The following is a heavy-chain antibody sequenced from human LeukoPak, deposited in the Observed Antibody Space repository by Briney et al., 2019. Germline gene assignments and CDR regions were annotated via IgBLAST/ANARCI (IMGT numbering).Heavy chain of an antibody. D-gene: IGHD4-11*01. CDR2: ISGGST. CDR1: GFTVSSNE. V-gene: IGHV3-38-3*01. Sequence: GGSLRLSCAASGFTVSSNEMSWVRQAPGKGLEWVSSISGGSTYYADSRKGRFTISRDNSKNTLYLQMNSLRAEDTAVYYCARHFATVTLLDAFDIWGQGTMVTVSS. CDR3: ARHFATVTLLDAFDI. J-gene: IGHJ3*02.